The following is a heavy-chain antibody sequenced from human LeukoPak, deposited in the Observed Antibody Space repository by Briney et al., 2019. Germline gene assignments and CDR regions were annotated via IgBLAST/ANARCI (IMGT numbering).Heavy chain of an antibody. Sequence: SETLSLTCAVYGGSFSGYYWSWIRQPPGKGLEWIGEINHSGSTNYNPSLKSRVTISVDTSKNQFSLKLSSVTAADTAVYYCARGTHSYYDGYYFDYWGQGTLVTVSS. D-gene: IGHD3-22*01. V-gene: IGHV4-34*01. CDR2: INHSGST. CDR3: ARGTHSYYDGYYFDY. CDR1: GGSFSGYY. J-gene: IGHJ4*02.